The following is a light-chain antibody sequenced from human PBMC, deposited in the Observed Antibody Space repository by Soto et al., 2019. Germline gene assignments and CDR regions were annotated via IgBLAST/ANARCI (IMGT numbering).Light chain of an antibody. CDR2: GNS. Sequence: QAVVTQPPSVSGAPGQRVTISCTGSSCNIGAGYDVHWYQQLPGTAPKLLIYGNSNRPSGVPDRFSGSKSGTSASLAITGLQAEDEADYYCQSYDSSLSGSWVFGGGTKLTVL. CDR3: QSYDSSLSGSWV. CDR1: SCNIGAGYD. V-gene: IGLV1-40*01. J-gene: IGLJ3*02.